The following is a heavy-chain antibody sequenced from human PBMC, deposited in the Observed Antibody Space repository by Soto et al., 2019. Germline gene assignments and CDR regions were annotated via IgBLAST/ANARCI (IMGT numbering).Heavy chain of an antibody. J-gene: IGHJ2*01. CDR3: ARAGFVSAYWYFDL. CDR2: IISSSSTI. Sequence: VGSLRLSCAASGFTFSSYEMNWFLHAPGKRREGGSYIISSSSTIYYAHSVKGRFTISRDNAKNSLYLQMNSLRAEDTAVYYCARAGFVSAYWYFDLWGRGTMVTVSS. CDR1: GFTFSSYE. V-gene: IGHV3-48*03.